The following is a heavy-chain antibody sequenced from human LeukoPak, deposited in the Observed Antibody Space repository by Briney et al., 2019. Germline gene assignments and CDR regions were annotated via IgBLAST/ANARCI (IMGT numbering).Heavy chain of an antibody. D-gene: IGHD3-3*01. CDR1: GYTFTGYY. J-gene: IGHJ4*02. V-gene: IGHV1-2*02. CDR3: ARVSTPTGLEWLSEFDY. Sequence: ASVKVSCKASGYTFTGYYMHWARQAPGQGLEWMGWINPNSGGTNYAQKFQGRVTMTRDTSISTAYMELSRLRSDDTAVYYCARVSTPTGLEWLSEFDYWGQGTLVTVSS. CDR2: INPNSGGT.